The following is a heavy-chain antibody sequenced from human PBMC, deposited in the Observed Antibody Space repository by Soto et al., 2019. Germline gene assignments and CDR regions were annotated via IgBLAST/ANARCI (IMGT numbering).Heavy chain of an antibody. CDR2: MNPNSGNT. CDR1: GYTFTSYD. Sequence: ASVKVSCKASGYTFTSYDINWVRQATGQGLEWMGWMNPNSGNTGYAQKFQGRVTMTRNTSISTAYMELSSLRSEDTAVYYCARGAQTMIVVVPAANYYFDYWGQGTLVTVSS. V-gene: IGHV1-8*01. J-gene: IGHJ4*02. CDR3: ARGAQTMIVVVPAANYYFDY. D-gene: IGHD2-2*01.